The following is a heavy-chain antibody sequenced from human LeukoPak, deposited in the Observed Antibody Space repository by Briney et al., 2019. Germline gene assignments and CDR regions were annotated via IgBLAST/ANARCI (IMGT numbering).Heavy chain of an antibody. J-gene: IGHJ6*02. CDR2: VSAYNGNT. CDR1: GYTFNSYG. V-gene: IGHV1-18*01. CDR3: ARDHYYDSSGYYPPSV. Sequence: GASVKVSCKASGYTFNSYGISWVRQAPGQGLEWMGWVSAYNGNTKYVQKFQGRVTMTTDTSTSTVYMELRSLRSDDTALYYCARDHYYDSSGYYPPSVWGQGTTVTVSS. D-gene: IGHD3-22*01.